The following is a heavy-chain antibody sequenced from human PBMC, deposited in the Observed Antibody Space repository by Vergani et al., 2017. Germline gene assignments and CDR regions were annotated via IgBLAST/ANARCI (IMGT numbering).Heavy chain of an antibody. CDR2: ISGSGGST. J-gene: IGHJ6*03. CDR1: GFTFSSYA. D-gene: IGHD3-10*01. V-gene: IGHV3-23*01. CDR3: AKALXYGSGSYYDKYYYDYMDV. Sequence: EVQLLESGGGLVQPGGSLRLSCAASGFTFSSYAMSWVRQAPGKGLEWVSAISGSGGSTYYADSMQGRFTISRDNSKNTLYMQMNSLRAEDTAVYYCAKALXYGSGSYYDKYYYDYMDVGGGGTTVTFSS.